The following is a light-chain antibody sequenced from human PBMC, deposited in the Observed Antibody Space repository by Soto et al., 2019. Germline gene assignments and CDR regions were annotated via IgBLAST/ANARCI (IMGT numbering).Light chain of an antibody. J-gene: IGLJ2*01. V-gene: IGLV1-40*01. CDR1: SSNIGAGYD. CDR2: GNS. Sequence: QPVLTQPPSVSGAPGQRVTISCTGSSSNIGAGYDVHWYQQLPGTAPKLLIYGNSNRPSGVPDRFSGSKSGTSASLAITGLQAEDEADYYCQSYDSSIARVFGGGTKVTVL. CDR3: QSYDSSIARV.